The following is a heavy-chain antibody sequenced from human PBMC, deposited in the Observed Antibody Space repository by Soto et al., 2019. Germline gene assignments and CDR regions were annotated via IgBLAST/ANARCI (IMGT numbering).Heavy chain of an antibody. CDR3: ARDESDKAMVWDGMDV. CDR1: GGTFSSYA. D-gene: IGHD5-18*01. V-gene: IGHV1-69*13. CDR2: IIPTFGTA. Sequence: GASVKVSCKASGGTFSSYAIIWVRQAPGQGLEWMGGIIPTFGTANYAQKFQGRVTITADESTSTAYMELSSLRAEDTAVYYCARDESDKAMVWDGMDVWGQGTMVTVSS. J-gene: IGHJ6*02.